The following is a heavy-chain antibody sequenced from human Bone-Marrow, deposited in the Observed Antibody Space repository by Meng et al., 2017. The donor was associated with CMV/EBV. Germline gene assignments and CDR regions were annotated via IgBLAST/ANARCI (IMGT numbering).Heavy chain of an antibody. CDR3: ARVGDQSDIVLDI. CDR2: ISSSSSYI. CDR1: GFTFSSYA. V-gene: IGHV3-21*06. D-gene: IGHD3-16*02. J-gene: IGHJ6*02. Sequence: GESLKISCAVSGFTFSSYALNWVRQAPGKGLEWVSTISSSSSYIYYADSVRGRFTISRDNSKNSLYLQMNRLKAEDTAVYFCARVGDQSDIVLDIWGQGTTVTVSS.